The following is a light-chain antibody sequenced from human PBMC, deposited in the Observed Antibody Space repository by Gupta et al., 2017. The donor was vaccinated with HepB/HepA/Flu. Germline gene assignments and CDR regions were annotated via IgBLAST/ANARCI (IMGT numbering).Light chain of an antibody. Sequence: QSALTQPRSVSGSPGQSVTISCAGRSNDVGNYKYVSWYQQHPGKAPQLMISEVNKRPSGVPDRFSGSKSGNTASLTISGLQAEDETDYYCFSYAGSYTYVFGTGTKVTVL. CDR2: EVN. CDR1: SNDVGNYKY. V-gene: IGLV2-11*01. J-gene: IGLJ1*01. CDR3: FSYAGSYTYV.